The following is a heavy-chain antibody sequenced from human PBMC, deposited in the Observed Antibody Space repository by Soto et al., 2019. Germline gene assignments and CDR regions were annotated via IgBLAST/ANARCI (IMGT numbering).Heavy chain of an antibody. CDR1: GFTFSSYW. J-gene: IGHJ6*03. CDR2: INSDGSST. CDR3: ARDERSRVVPAAIYYYYYYMDV. D-gene: IGHD2-2*01. Sequence: GGSLRLSCAASGFTFSSYWMHWVRQAPGKGLVWVSRINSDGSSTSYADSVKGRFTISRDNAKNTLYLQMNSLRAEDTAVYYCARDERSRVVPAAIYYYYYYMDVWGKGTTVTVSS. V-gene: IGHV3-74*01.